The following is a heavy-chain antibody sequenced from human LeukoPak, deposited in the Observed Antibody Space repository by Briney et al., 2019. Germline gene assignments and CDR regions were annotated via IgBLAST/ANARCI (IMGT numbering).Heavy chain of an antibody. Sequence: PSETLSLTCAVYGGSFSGYYWSWIRQPPGKGLEWIGEINHSGSTNYNPSLKSRVTISVDTSKNQFSLKLSSVTAADTAVYYCARGRRYGSGIRTNFGFDPWGQGTLVTVSS. D-gene: IGHD3-10*01. V-gene: IGHV4-34*01. CDR1: GGSFSGYY. CDR3: ARGRRYGSGIRTNFGFDP. J-gene: IGHJ5*02. CDR2: INHSGST.